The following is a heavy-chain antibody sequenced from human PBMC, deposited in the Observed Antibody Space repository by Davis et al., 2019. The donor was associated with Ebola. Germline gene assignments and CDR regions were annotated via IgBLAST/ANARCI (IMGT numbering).Heavy chain of an antibody. CDR1: GFTFSSYG. D-gene: IGHD3-10*01. J-gene: IGHJ6*02. V-gene: IGHV3-30*02. CDR3: AKATRDVSGGGMDV. CDR2: IWYDGSNK. Sequence: GGSLRLSCAASGFTFSSYGMHWVRQAPGKGLEWVAVIWYDGSNKYYADSVKGRFTISRDNSKNTLYLQMNSLRAEDTAVYYCAKATRDVSGGGMDVWGQGTTVTVSS.